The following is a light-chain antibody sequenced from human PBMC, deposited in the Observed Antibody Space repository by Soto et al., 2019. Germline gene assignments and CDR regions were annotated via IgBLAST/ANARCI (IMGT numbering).Light chain of an antibody. CDR1: SSNIGAGYD. CDR2: GNS. Sequence: QSVLTQPPSVSGAPGQRVTISCTGSSSNIGAGYDVHWYQQLPGTAPKLLIYGNSNRPSGVPDRLSGSKSGTSASLAINGLQAEDEADYYCQSYDSSLSVVVFGGGTKLTVL. CDR3: QSYDSSLSVVV. V-gene: IGLV1-40*01. J-gene: IGLJ2*01.